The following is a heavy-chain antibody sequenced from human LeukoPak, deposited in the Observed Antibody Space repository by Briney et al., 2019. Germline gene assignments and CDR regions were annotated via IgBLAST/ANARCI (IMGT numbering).Heavy chain of an antibody. J-gene: IGHJ6*03. CDR3: ARGVVVFYYYYYMDV. D-gene: IGHD2-21*01. CDR2: IYYSGST. V-gene: IGHV4-59*01. Sequence: PSETLSLTCTVSGGSISSYYWSWLRQPPGKGLEWIGYIYYSGSTNYNPPLKSRVTISVDTSKNQFSLKLSSVTAADTAVYYCARGVVVFYYYYYMDVWGKGTTVTISS. CDR1: GGSISSYY.